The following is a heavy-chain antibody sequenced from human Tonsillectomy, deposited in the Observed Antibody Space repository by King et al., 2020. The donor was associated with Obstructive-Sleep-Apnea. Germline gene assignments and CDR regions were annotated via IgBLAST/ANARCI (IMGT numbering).Heavy chain of an antibody. CDR3: ARWRNWGSSSYYYDMDV. V-gene: IGHV3-7*01. D-gene: IGHD7-27*01. CDR2: TNKLGREK. CDR1: GFTFSTHW. Sequence: VQLVESGGDLVQPGGSLRLSCAASGFTFSTHWLSWVRQAPGKGLEWVANTNKLGREKHYVDSAKGRFTISRDNAKNSLFLQMNNLRVDDTAVYYCARWRNWGSSSYYYDMDVWGQGTTVTVSS. J-gene: IGHJ6*02.